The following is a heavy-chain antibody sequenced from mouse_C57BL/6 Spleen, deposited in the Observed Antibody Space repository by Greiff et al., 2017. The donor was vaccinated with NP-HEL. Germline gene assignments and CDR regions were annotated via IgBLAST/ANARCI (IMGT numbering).Heavy chain of an antibody. V-gene: IGHV5-9-1*02. J-gene: IGHJ2*01. CDR3: TRDYRYYGSFDY. D-gene: IGHD1-1*01. CDR2: ISSGGDYI. Sequence: EVQLVESGEGLVKPGGSLKLSCAASGFTFSSYAMSWVRQTPEKRLEWVAYISSGGDYIYYADTVKGRFTISRDNARNTLYLQMSSLKSEDTAMYYCTRDYRYYGSFDYWGKGTTLTVSS. CDR1: GFTFSSYA.